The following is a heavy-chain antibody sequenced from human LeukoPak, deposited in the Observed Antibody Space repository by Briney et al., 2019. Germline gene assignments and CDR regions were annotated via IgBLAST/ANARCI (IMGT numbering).Heavy chain of an antibody. Sequence: GESLKISCAASGFTFSSYAMSWVRQAPGKGLEWVSAISGSGGSTYYADSVKDRFTISRDNSKNTLYLQMNSLRAEDTAVYYCASAPDYGDYSRYFQHWGQGTLVTVSS. J-gene: IGHJ1*01. V-gene: IGHV3-23*01. D-gene: IGHD4-17*01. CDR1: GFTFSSYA. CDR3: ASAPDYGDYSRYFQH. CDR2: ISGSGGST.